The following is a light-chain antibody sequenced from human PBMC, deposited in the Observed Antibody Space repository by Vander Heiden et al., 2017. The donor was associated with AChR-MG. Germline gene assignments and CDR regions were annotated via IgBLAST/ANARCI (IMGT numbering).Light chain of an antibody. CDR3: QQYDNSPWT. V-gene: IGKV3-20*01. Sequence: EIVLTQSPGTLSLSPGHRATLSCRASQSVGRSYFAWYQQKPGQAPRLLIYGASNRATGIPDRFSGSGSGTDFTLTISRLEPEDFAMYYCQQYDNSPWTFGQGTKVEIK. CDR2: GAS. J-gene: IGKJ1*01. CDR1: QSVGRSY.